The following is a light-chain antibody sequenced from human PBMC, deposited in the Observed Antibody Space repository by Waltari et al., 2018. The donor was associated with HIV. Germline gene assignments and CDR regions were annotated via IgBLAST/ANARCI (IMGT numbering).Light chain of an antibody. CDR2: EVS. Sequence: QSALTQPASVSGSPGQSLTLSCTGTSSDVGGYNYVSWYQQHPGKVPKLMIFEVSNRPSGVSNRFSGSKSGNTASLTISGLQAEDEADYYCSSYTSSSTLYVFGSGTKVTVL. J-gene: IGLJ1*01. CDR3: SSYTSSSTLYV. V-gene: IGLV2-14*01. CDR1: SSDVGGYNY.